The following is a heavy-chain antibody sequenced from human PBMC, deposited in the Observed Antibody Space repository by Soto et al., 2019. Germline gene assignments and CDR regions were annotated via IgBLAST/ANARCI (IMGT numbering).Heavy chain of an antibody. D-gene: IGHD6-13*01. Sequence: PWQTLSLTCSLSGSSISTSNYYWAWLRQPPGKALEWIGRIYYSGSTYYNPSPKSRVTISVDTSKNRFSLKLSSVTAADTAVYYCASSEVAAAGFYYYYYDMDVWGQGTTVTLSS. V-gene: IGHV4-39*01. CDR2: IYYSGST. CDR1: GSSISTSNYY. CDR3: ASSEVAAAGFYYYYYDMDV. J-gene: IGHJ6*02.